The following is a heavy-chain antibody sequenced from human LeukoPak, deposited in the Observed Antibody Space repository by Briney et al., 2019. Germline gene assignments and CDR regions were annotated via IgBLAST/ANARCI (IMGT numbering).Heavy chain of an antibody. J-gene: IGHJ4*02. V-gene: IGHV1-46*01. CDR2: INPAGGTT. D-gene: IGHD6-19*01. CDR3: ARDLISSSGWDFDY. CDR1: GYSFTSYY. Sequence: ASVKVSCKASGYSFTSYYIHWVRQTPGQGLEWLGIINPAGGTTSYAPRFQDRFTMTSVTSTNTVYMELSSLRSEDTAVYYCARDLISSSGWDFDYWGQGTLVSVSS.